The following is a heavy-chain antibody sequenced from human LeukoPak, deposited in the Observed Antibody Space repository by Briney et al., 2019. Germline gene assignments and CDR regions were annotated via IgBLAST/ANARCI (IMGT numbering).Heavy chain of an antibody. CDR1: GFTFSSYE. CDR2: ISSSGSAI. CDR3: AELGITMIGGV. Sequence: GGSLRLSCAASGFTFSSYEMNWVRKAPGKGLEWVSYISSSGSAIYYADSVKGRFTISRDNAKNSLYLQMNSLRAEDTAVYYCAELGITMIGGVWGKGTTVTISS. J-gene: IGHJ6*04. V-gene: IGHV3-48*03. D-gene: IGHD3-10*02.